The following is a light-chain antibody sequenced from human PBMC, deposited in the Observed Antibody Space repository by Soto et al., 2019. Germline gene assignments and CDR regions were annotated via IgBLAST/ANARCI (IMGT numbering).Light chain of an antibody. CDR2: AAS. Sequence: DIPMTQSPSSLSASVGDRITITCRASQSVSRYLNWYQQKPGKAPNLLIYAASNLQSGVPSRISGSGSGTDFTLTISSLQPEDFATYYCQQSYTIPLTFGQGTRLEIK. CDR1: QSVSRY. V-gene: IGKV1-39*01. J-gene: IGKJ5*01. CDR3: QQSYTIPLT.